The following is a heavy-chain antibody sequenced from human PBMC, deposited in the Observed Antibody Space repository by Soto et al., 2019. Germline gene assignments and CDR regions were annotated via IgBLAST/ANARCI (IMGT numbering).Heavy chain of an antibody. CDR2: ISYSGST. J-gene: IGHJ4*02. Sequence: QVQLQDSCPGLVEPLQSLSLTCTVSGGSICSGGYYGSWLRQHPGKGLEWIGYISYSGSTYYNPSLRSRVTISVDTSKNQFSLKLSSVTAADTAVYYCARSSTSANYFDYRGQETLNTVSS. CDR1: GGSICSGGYY. CDR3: ARSSTSANYFDY. V-gene: IGHV4-31*03. D-gene: IGHD2-2*01.